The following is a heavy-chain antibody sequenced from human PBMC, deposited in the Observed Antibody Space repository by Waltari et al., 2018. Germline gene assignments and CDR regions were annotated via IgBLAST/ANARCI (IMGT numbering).Heavy chain of an antibody. CDR1: GGTFSSYA. CDR2: IIPIFGTA. CDR3: ARAGYCSGGSCYIPGFDY. Sequence: QVQLVQSGAEVKKPGSSVKVSCKASGGTFSSYAISWVRQAPGQGLEWMGGIIPIFGTAYYAQKFQGRVTITADESTSTAYMELSSLRSEDTAVYYCARAGYCSGGSCYIPGFDYWGQGTLVTVSS. V-gene: IGHV1-69*01. J-gene: IGHJ4*02. D-gene: IGHD2-15*01.